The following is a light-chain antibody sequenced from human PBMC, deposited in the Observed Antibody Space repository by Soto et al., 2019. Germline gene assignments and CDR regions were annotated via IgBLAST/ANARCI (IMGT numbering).Light chain of an antibody. Sequence: EIELTQSPGTLSLSPGERATLSCRASQSAGNTYLAWYQQKPGQAPRLLIYGTSSRATGIPDKFSGSGSGTEFTLTIDRLEPEDFAVYYCQQYGSSRTFGQGTKVEVK. CDR2: GTS. CDR3: QQYGSSRT. V-gene: IGKV3-20*01. J-gene: IGKJ1*01. CDR1: QSAGNTY.